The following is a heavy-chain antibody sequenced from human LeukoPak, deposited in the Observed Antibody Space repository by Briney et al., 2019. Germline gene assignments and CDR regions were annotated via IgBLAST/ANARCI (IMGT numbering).Heavy chain of an antibody. CDR3: AREAAYYDSPFDP. CDR1: GFTFSTYG. D-gene: IGHD3-22*01. V-gene: IGHV3-53*01. CDR2: IYSGGST. Sequence: GGSLRLSCAASGFTFSTYGMSWVRQAPGKGLEWVSVIYSGGSTYYADSVKGRFTISRDNSKNTLYLQMNSLRAEDTAVYYCAREAAYYDSPFDPWGQGTLVTVSS. J-gene: IGHJ5*02.